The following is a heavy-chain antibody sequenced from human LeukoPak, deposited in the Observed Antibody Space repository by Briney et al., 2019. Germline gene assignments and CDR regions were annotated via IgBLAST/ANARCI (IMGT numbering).Heavy chain of an antibody. CDR3: ARVRAEWEILRFDP. J-gene: IGHJ5*02. D-gene: IGHD1-26*01. Sequence: PSETLSLTCAVSGGSISSYYWSWSPQPPEKGRWWIGYIYYSGSTNYNPPLKSGDTRSVDASKNQFSLKLRSVTAADTAVYYWARVRAEWEILRFDPWGQGTLVTVSS. CDR2: IYYSGST. CDR1: GGSISSYY. V-gene: IGHV4-59*01.